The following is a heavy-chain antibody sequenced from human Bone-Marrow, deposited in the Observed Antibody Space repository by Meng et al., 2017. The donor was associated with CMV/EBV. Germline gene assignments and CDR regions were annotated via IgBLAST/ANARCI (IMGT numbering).Heavy chain of an antibody. CDR3: ARLDYGDLTHYFDY. J-gene: IGHJ4*02. CDR2: ISSSGSTI. D-gene: IGHD4-17*01. CDR1: GFTFSSYE. Sequence: GESLKISCAASGFTFSSYEMNWVRQAPGKGLEWVSYISSSGSTIYYADSVKGRFTISRDNAKNSLYLQMNSLRAEDTALYYCARLDYGDLTHYFDYWGQGALVTVSS. V-gene: IGHV3-48*03.